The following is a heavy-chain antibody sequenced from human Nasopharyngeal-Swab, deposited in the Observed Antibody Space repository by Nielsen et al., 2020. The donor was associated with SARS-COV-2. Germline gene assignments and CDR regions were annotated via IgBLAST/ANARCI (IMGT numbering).Heavy chain of an antibody. D-gene: IGHD2-21*01. CDR1: GFTFSSYW. J-gene: IGHJ4*02. V-gene: IGHV3-21*05. CDR2: ISSSSSYT. Sequence: GESLKISCAASGFTFSSYWMHWVRQAPGKGLEWVSYISSSSSYTNYADSVKGRFTISRDNAKNSLYLQMNSLRAEDTAVYYCAREESDSFDYWGQGTLVTVSS. CDR3: AREESDSFDY.